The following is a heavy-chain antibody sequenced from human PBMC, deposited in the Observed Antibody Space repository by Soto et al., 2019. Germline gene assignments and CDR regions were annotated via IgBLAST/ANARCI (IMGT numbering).Heavy chain of an antibody. J-gene: IGHJ3*02. CDR2: INSDGSKT. Sequence: GGSLRLSCAASGFTFSTYWMHWVRQAPGKGLVWVSVINSDGSKTSYADSVKGRFTISRDDAKSTLYLQMNDLRAEDTALYYCAKTIHTSDAFDIWGQGTMVTVSS. CDR1: GFTFSTYW. V-gene: IGHV3-74*01. CDR3: AKTIHTSDAFDI.